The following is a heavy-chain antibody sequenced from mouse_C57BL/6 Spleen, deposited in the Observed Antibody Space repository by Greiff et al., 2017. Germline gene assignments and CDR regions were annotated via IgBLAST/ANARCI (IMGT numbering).Heavy chain of an antibody. J-gene: IGHJ3*01. CDR1: GFSLTSYG. V-gene: IGHV2-2*01. CDR2: IWSGGST. Sequence: QVQLQQSGPGLVQPSQSLSITCTVSGFSLTSYGVHWVRQSPGKGLEWLGVIWSGGSTDYNAAFISRLSISKDNSKSQVCFKMNSLKADDTAIYYWASSSYESPFAYWGQGTLVTVSA. CDR3: ASSSYESPFAY. D-gene: IGHD1-1*01.